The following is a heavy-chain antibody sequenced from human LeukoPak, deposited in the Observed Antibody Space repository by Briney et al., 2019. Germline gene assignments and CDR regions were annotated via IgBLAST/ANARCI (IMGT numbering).Heavy chain of an antibody. D-gene: IGHD1-26*01. J-gene: IGHJ3*02. CDR3: ARVRWWEHIIGAFDI. Sequence: GGSLRLSCAAPGFTFSSYWISWVRQAPGKGLEWVANIKQDGSEKYYVDSVKGRFTISRDNAKNSLYLQMNSLRAEDTAVYYCARVRWWEHIIGAFDIWGQGTMVTVSS. V-gene: IGHV3-7*01. CDR2: IKQDGSEK. CDR1: GFTFSSYW.